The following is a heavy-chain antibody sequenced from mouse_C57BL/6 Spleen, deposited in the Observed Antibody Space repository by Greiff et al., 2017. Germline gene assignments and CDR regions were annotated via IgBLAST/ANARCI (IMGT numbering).Heavy chain of an antibody. CDR2: INPGSGGT. CDR3: ARSVLNWADY. D-gene: IGHD4-1*01. CDR1: GYAFTNYL. Sequence: QVQLQQSGAELVRPGTSVKVSCKASGYAFTNYLIEWVKQRPGQGLEWIGVINPGSGGTNYNEKFKGKATLTADKSSSTAYMQLSSLTSEDSAVXFCARSVLNWADYWGQGTTLTVSS. J-gene: IGHJ2*01. V-gene: IGHV1-54*01.